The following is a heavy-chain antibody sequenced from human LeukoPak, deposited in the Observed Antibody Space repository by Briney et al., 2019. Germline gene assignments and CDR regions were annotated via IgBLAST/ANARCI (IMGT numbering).Heavy chain of an antibody. V-gene: IGHV1-2*06. CDR2: INSNSGGT. D-gene: IGHD7-27*01. CDR1: VYTFIDYF. CDR3: ARDLSSTSNWELDY. J-gene: IGHJ4*02. Sequence: APVKVSCKASVYTFIDYFIHWVRQAPGQGLEWMGRINSNSGGTEYAQKFQGRVTMTRDTSISTAYMELSRLTSDDTAVYYCARDLSSTSNWELDYWGQGTLVTVSS.